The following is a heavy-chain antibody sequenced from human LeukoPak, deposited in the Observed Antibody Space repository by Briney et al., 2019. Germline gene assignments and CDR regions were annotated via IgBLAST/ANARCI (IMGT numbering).Heavy chain of an antibody. CDR1: GYTFTSYG. CDR2: ISAYNGNT. D-gene: IGHD3-22*01. CDR3: ARGDYYDSSVFDFDY. V-gene: IGHV1-18*01. J-gene: IGHJ4*02. Sequence: ASVKVSCKASGYTFTSYGISWVRQAPGQGLEWMGWISAYNGNTNYAQKLQGRVTVTTDTSTSTAYMELRSLRSDDTAVYYCARGDYYDSSVFDFDYWGQGTLVTVSS.